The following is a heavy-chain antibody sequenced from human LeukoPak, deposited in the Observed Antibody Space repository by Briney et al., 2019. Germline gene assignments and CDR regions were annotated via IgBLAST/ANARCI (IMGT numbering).Heavy chain of an antibody. CDR1: GFTFSSYS. Sequence: GGSLRLSCAASGFTFSSYSMNWVRQAPGKGVEWVSSISSSSSYIYYADSVKGRFTISRDNAKNSLYLQMNSLRAEDTAVYYCARDFDWFQFDYWGQGTLVTVSS. CDR3: ARDFDWFQFDY. D-gene: IGHD3-9*01. CDR2: ISSSSSYI. V-gene: IGHV3-21*01. J-gene: IGHJ4*02.